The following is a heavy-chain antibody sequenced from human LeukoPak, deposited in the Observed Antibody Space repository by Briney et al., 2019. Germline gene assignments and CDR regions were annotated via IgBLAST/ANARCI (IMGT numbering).Heavy chain of an antibody. J-gene: IGHJ3*02. CDR3: ARDEWLLDAFDI. CDR1: GYTFTGYY. Sequence: ASVKVSCKASGYTFTGYYMHWVRQAPGQGLEWMGRINPNSGGTNYAQKFQGRVTMTRDTSISTAYMELSRLRSDDTAVYYCARDEWLLDAFDIWGLGTMVTVSS. V-gene: IGHV1-2*06. CDR2: INPNSGGT. D-gene: IGHD6-19*01.